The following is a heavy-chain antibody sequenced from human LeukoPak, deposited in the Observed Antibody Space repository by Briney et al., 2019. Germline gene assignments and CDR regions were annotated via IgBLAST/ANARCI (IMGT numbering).Heavy chain of an antibody. V-gene: IGHV3-48*01. Sequence: LSGGSLRLSCAASGFTFSSYSMNWVRQAPGKGLEWVSYISSSSSTIYYADSVKGRFTISRDNAKNSLYLQMNSLRAEDTAVYYCAIVVPAAIRTNDAFDIWGQGTMVAVSS. CDR3: AIVVPAAIRTNDAFDI. J-gene: IGHJ3*02. CDR2: ISSSSSTI. D-gene: IGHD2-2*02. CDR1: GFTFSSYS.